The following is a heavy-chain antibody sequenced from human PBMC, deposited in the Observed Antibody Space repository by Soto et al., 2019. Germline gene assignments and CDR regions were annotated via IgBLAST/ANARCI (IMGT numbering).Heavy chain of an antibody. CDR3: ATVLRGVVNWFDP. Sequence: HLVQSGPEVKKPGASITVSCKTSGYTVTNFGLSCVRQAPGQGLDWLGWIATYTSNRNYAHKFQGMLTLTTYTSTSTAYMELKSLRYDDTAVYYCATVLRGVVNWFDPWGKGTLVTVSS. V-gene: IGHV1-18*01. CDR2: IATYTSNR. D-gene: IGHD3-10*01. CDR1: GYTVTNFG. J-gene: IGHJ5*02.